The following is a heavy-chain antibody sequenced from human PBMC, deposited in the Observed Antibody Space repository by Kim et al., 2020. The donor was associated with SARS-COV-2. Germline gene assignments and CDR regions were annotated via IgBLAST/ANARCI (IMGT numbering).Heavy chain of an antibody. Sequence: SETLSLTCTVSGGSISSGGYYWSWIRQHPGKGLEWIGYIFYSGSTYYNPSLRSRVTISVDTSKNQFSLKLTSVTAAVTAVYYCARAPITMIVVVTALDIWGQETVVTVSS. V-gene: IGHV4-31*03. CDR1: GGSISSGGYY. CDR3: ARAPITMIVVVTALDI. CDR2: IFYSGST. J-gene: IGHJ3*02. D-gene: IGHD3-22*01.